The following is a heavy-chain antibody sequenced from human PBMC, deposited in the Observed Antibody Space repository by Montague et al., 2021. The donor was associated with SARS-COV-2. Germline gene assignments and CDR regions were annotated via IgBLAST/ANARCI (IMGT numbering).Heavy chain of an antibody. CDR2: IFNSGST. CDR1: GGSISSSSHY. V-gene: IGHV4-61*05. D-gene: IGHD6-13*01. J-gene: IGHJ4*02. Sequence: SETLSLTCTVSGGSISSSSHYWGWIRQPPGKGLEWIGYIFNSGSTNYNPSLKSRVTISVDTSKNQLSLRLRSVTAADTAVYYCVRVGVSNWYSFFDYWGQGTLVTVSS. CDR3: VRVGVSNWYSFFDY.